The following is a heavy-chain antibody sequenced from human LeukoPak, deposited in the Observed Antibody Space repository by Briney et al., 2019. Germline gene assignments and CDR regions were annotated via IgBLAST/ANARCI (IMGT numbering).Heavy chain of an antibody. CDR1: GFTFSSYG. J-gene: IGHJ4*02. D-gene: IGHD3-22*01. CDR2: IWYDGSNK. V-gene: IGHV3-33*01. Sequence: PGRSLRLSCAASGFTFSSYGMHWVRQAPGKGLEWVAVIWYDGSNKYYADSVKGRFTISRDNSKNTLYLQMNSLRAEDTAVYYCAGPHDSSGYYHYWFDYWGQGTLVTVSS. CDR3: AGPHDSSGYYHYWFDY.